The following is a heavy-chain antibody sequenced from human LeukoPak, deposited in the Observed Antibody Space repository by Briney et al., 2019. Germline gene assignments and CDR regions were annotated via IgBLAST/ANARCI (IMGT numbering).Heavy chain of an antibody. CDR3: ARGGGATRIDY. CDR2: IYTSGST. J-gene: IGHJ4*02. CDR1: GDSIRSGTYY. V-gene: IGHV4-61*02. D-gene: IGHD5-12*01. Sequence: SETLSLTCSVSGDSIRSGTYYWSWIRQPAGKRLEWIGCIYTSGSTSYNPSLKSRVTISVDTSKNQFSLKLTSVTAADTAVYYCARGGGATRIDYWGQGTLVTVSS.